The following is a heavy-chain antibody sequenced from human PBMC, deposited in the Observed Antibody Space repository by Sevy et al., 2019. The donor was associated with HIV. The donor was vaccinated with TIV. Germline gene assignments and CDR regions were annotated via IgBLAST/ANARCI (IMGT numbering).Heavy chain of an antibody. CDR3: AVGEGFFLY. CDR2: IGGSADYT. D-gene: IGHD1-26*01. Sequence: GGSLRLSCVTSGFTFSSYAMSWVRQTPGKGLEWVSAIGGSADYTYYADSVKGRFTISRDNSKNTLYLDISSLRVEDTAVYYCAVGEGFFLYWGQGTLVTVSS. CDR1: GFTFSSYA. J-gene: IGHJ4*02. V-gene: IGHV3-23*01.